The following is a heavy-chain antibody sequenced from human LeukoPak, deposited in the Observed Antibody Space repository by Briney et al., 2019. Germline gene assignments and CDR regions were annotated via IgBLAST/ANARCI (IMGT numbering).Heavy chain of an antibody. CDR2: ISAYNGNT. J-gene: IGHJ4*02. V-gene: IGHV1-18*01. D-gene: IGHD1-26*01. CDR1: GYTFTSYG. CDR3: ARAIGGDWGNFDY. Sequence: ASVKVSCKASGYTFTSYGISWVRQAPGQGLEWMGWISAYNGNTNYAQKLQGRVTMTTDASTSTACMELRSLRSDDTAMYYCARAIGGDWGNFDYWGQGTLVTVSS.